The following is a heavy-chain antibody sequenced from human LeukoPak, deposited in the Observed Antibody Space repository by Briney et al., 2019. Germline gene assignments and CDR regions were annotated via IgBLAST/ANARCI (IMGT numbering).Heavy chain of an antibody. Sequence: GGSLRLSCAASGFTFSSYAMHWVRQAPGKGLEWVAVISYDGSNKYYADSVKGRFTISRDNSKNTLYLQMNSLRAEDTAVYYCARDTAAAGQFDYWGQGTLVTVSS. CDR2: ISYDGSNK. CDR1: GFTFSSYA. J-gene: IGHJ4*02. CDR3: ARDTAAAGQFDY. V-gene: IGHV3-30*04. D-gene: IGHD6-13*01.